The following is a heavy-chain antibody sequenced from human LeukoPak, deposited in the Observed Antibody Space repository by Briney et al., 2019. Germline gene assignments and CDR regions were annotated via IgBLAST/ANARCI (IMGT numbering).Heavy chain of an antibody. D-gene: IGHD4-23*01. CDR2: MNPNSGST. CDR3: ARDYGGNSGWFDP. J-gene: IGHJ5*02. CDR1: GYTFTSYD. Sequence: GSVKVSCKASGYTFTSYDINWVRQATGQGLEWMGWMNPNSGSTGYAQKFQGRVTLTRDTSIGTAYMELTGLRSEDTAVYYCARDYGGNSGWFDPRGQGALVTVSS. V-gene: IGHV1-8*01.